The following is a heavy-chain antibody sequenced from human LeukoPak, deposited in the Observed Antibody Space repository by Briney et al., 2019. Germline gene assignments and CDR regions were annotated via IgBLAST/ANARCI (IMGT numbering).Heavy chain of an antibody. J-gene: IGHJ4*02. V-gene: IGHV3-23*01. CDR2: ISGSGGST. CDR3: AKDPGTTYYYDSSGYFRGDH. CDR1: GFTFSSYA. Sequence: GGSLRLSRAASGFTFSSYAMSWVRQAPGKGLEWVSAISGSGGSTYYADSVKGRFTISRDNSKNTLYLQMNSLRAEDTAVYYCAKDPGTTYYYDSSGYFRGDHWGQGTLVTVSS. D-gene: IGHD3-22*01.